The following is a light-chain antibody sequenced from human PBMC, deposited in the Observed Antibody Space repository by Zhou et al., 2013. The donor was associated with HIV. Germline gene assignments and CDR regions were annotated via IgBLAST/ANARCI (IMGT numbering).Light chain of an antibody. CDR2: QAS. Sequence: DIQMTQSPSTLSASVGDRVTITCRASQSISSWLAWYQQKPGKVPKLLIHQASSLESGVPSRFSGSGSGTEFTLTISSLQPEDFATYYCHHFHSYPLTFGGGTKVEI. CDR3: HHFHSYPLT. CDR1: QSISSW. J-gene: IGKJ4*01. V-gene: IGKV1-5*03.